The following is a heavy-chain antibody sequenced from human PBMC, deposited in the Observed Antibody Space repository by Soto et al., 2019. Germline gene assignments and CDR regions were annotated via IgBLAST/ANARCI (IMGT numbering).Heavy chain of an antibody. V-gene: IGHV1-69*12. Sequence: QVQLVQSGAEVKKPGSSVKVSCKASGGTFSSYAISWVRQAPGQVLEWMGGFIPIFGTANYAQKFQGRVTITADESTSTDYMELSSLSSEHTAVYYCARGADYDSSGYYDLGWYFDLWGRGTLVTVSP. CDR2: FIPIFGTA. J-gene: IGHJ2*01. D-gene: IGHD3-22*01. CDR3: ARGADYDSSGYYDLGWYFDL. CDR1: GGTFSSYA.